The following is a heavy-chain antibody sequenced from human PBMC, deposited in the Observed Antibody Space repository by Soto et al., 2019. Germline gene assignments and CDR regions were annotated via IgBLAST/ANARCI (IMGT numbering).Heavy chain of an antibody. V-gene: IGHV4-30-4*01. CDR3: AREFQYCMSTSCYLDAFDI. J-gene: IGHJ3*02. CDR1: GGSISSGDYY. Sequence: QVQLQESGPGLVKPSQTLSLTCTVSGGSISSGDYYWSWIRQPPGKGLEWIGYIYYSGSTYYNPSLKSRVTISVDTSKNQFSLKLSSVTAADTAVYYWAREFQYCMSTSCYLDAFDIWGQGTMVTVSS. CDR2: IYYSGST. D-gene: IGHD2-2*01.